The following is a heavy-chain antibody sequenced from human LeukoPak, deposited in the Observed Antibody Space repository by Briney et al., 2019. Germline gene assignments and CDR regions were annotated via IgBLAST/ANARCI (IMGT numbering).Heavy chain of an antibody. D-gene: IGHD6-19*01. CDR2: ISSSGSTI. Sequence: GGSLRLSCAASGFTFSSYEMNWVRQAPGKGLEWVSYISSSGSTIYYADSVKGRFTISRDNAKNSLYLQMNSLRAEDTAVYYCAREAYSSGWWEYFDYWSQGTLVTVSS. V-gene: IGHV3-48*03. CDR1: GFTFSSYE. CDR3: AREAYSSGWWEYFDY. J-gene: IGHJ4*02.